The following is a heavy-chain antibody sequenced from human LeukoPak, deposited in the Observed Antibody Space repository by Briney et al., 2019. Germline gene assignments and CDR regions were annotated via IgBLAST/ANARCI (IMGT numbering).Heavy chain of an antibody. CDR2: ISSSSSYI. V-gene: IGHV3-21*04. CDR1: GFTFSSYS. J-gene: IGHJ4*01. CDR3: AKDRLRYCTGGNCYSPVDY. Sequence: PGGSLRLSCAASGFTFSSYSMNWVRQAPGKGLEWVSSISSSSSYIYYADSVKGRFTISRDNSKNSLYLQMTSLRAEDTAVYYCAKDRLRYCTGGNCYSPVDYWGQGTLVTVSS. D-gene: IGHD2-15*01.